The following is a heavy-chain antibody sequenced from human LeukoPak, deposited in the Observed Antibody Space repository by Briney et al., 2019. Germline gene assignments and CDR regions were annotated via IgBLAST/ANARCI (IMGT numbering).Heavy chain of an antibody. Sequence: KPSETLSLTCTVSGGSISSYYWSWIRQPPGKGLEWIGEINHSGSTNYNPSLKSRVTISVDTSKNQFSLKLSSVTAADTAVYYCARVGRRVAAALEYFQHWGQGTLVTVSS. CDR3: ARVGRRVAAALEYFQH. D-gene: IGHD6-13*01. CDR1: GGSISSYY. CDR2: INHSGST. J-gene: IGHJ1*01. V-gene: IGHV4-34*01.